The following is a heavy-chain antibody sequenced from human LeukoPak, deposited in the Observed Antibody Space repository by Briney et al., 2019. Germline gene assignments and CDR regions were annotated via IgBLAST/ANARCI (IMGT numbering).Heavy chain of an antibody. CDR1: GGSTSGFY. V-gene: IGHV4-59*08. D-gene: IGHD2/OR15-2a*01. CDR2: VYYSGDR. CDR3: ARHPFSTPFDY. J-gene: IGHJ4*02. Sequence: SETLSLTCSVSGGSTSGFYWSWIRQPPGKGLEWIGYVYYSGDRNYNPSLKSRVSMSLDTSKNQVSLRLSSVTAADTAVYYCARHPFSTPFDYWGRGTLVTVSS.